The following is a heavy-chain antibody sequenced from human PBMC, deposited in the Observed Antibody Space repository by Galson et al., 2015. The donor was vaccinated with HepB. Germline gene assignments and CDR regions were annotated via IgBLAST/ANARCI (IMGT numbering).Heavy chain of an antibody. V-gene: IGHV3-21*01. J-gene: IGHJ3*02. Sequence: SLRLSCAASGFTFSSYAMHWVRQAPGKGLEWVSSISSSSSYIYYADSVKGRFTISRDNAKNSLYLQMNSLRAEDTAVYYCARVMGVVVPAAIVGFDAFDIWGQGTMVTVSS. CDR1: GFTFSSYA. D-gene: IGHD2-2*02. CDR3: ARVMGVVVPAAIVGFDAFDI. CDR2: ISSSSSYI.